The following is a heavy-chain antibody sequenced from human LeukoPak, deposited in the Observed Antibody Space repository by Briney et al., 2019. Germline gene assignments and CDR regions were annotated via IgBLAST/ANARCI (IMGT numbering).Heavy chain of an antibody. J-gene: IGHJ4*02. D-gene: IGHD5-18*01. Sequence: ASVKVSCKASGYTFTSYGISWVRQAPGQGLEWMGWISAYNGNTNYAQKLQGRVTMTTDTSTSTAYMELRGLRSDDTAVYYCARDGLVETATPVDYWGQGTLVTVSS. CDR2: ISAYNGNT. CDR1: GYTFTSYG. CDR3: ARDGLVETATPVDY. V-gene: IGHV1-18*01.